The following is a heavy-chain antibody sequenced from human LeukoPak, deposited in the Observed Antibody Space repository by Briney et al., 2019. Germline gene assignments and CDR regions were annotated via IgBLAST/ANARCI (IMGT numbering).Heavy chain of an antibody. V-gene: IGHV3-23*01. CDR1: GFTFSTHA. Sequence: PGGSLRLSCAASGFTFSTHAMSWVRQAPGKGLEWVSAISGSGGSTYYADSVKGRFTISRDNSKNKLYLQMNSLRAEGTAVYYCAKDRGTVTPYYGMDVWGQGTTVTVSS. D-gene: IGHD4-17*01. CDR3: AKDRGTVTPYYGMDV. J-gene: IGHJ6*02. CDR2: ISGSGGST.